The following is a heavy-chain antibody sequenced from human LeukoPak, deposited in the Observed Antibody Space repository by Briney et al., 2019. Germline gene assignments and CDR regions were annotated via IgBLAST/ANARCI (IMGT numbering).Heavy chain of an antibody. J-gene: IGHJ4*02. V-gene: IGHV1-46*01. CDR1: GGTFSSYY. CDR3: ASVVGAGYYYGSGRFDY. Sequence: ASVKVSCKASGGTFSSYYMHWVRQAPGQGLEWMGIINPSGGSTSYAQKFQGRVTMTRDTSTSTVYMELSSLRSEDTAVYYCASVVGAGYYYGSGRFDYWGQGTLVTVSS. D-gene: IGHD3-10*01. CDR2: INPSGGST.